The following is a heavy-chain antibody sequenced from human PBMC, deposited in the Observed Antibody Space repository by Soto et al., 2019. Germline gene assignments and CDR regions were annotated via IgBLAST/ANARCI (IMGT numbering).Heavy chain of an antibody. CDR2: IWYDGSNK. Sequence: QVQLVESGGGVVQPGRSLRLSCAASGFTFSSYGMHWFRQAPGKGLEWVAMIWYDGSNKYYGDSVTGRFTISRDNSKNTLYLQMNSLRAEDTAVYYCAREPPLTLGELSLDYWGQGTLVTVSS. V-gene: IGHV3-33*01. J-gene: IGHJ4*02. D-gene: IGHD3-16*02. CDR1: GFTFSSYG. CDR3: AREPPLTLGELSLDY.